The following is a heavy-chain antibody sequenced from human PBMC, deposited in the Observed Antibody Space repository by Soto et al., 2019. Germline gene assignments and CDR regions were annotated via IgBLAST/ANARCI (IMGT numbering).Heavy chain of an antibody. CDR3: ARRLTTTVSALGY. V-gene: IGHV3-30*09. J-gene: IGHJ4*02. CDR1: GFTCTSYA. Sequence: QVQLGESGGGVVQPGGSRRLSCKAAGFTCTSYAIHWVRQAPGKGLEWVSVISPDGVNKHSAASVRGRFVISRDNYKNTVHLERNRLRLDDKAVYFCARRLTTTVSALGYWGQGSLVNVSS. CDR2: ISPDGVNK. D-gene: IGHD4-4*01.